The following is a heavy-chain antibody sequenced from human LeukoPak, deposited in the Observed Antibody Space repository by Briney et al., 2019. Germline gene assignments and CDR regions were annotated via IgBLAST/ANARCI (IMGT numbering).Heavy chain of an antibody. CDR3: AKGHAIIAVAGTDY. CDR1: GFTFSSYA. D-gene: IGHD6-19*01. Sequence: PGRSLRLSCAASGFTFSSYAMHWVRQAPGKGLEWVAVISYDGSNKYYADSVKGRFTISRDNSKNALYLQMNSLRAEDTAVYYCAKGHAIIAVAGTDYWGQGTLVTVSS. V-gene: IGHV3-30-3*01. CDR2: ISYDGSNK. J-gene: IGHJ4*02.